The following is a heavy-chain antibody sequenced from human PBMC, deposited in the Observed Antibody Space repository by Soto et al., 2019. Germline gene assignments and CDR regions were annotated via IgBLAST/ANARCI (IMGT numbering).Heavy chain of an antibody. CDR3: ARESGVVVVAGIYYYYYMDV. CDR1: GFTVSSNY. CDR2: IYSGGST. D-gene: IGHD2-15*01. V-gene: IGHV3-66*01. Sequence: GGSLRLSCAASGFTVSSNYMSWVRQAPGKGLEWVSVIYSGGSTYYADSVKGRFTISRDNSKNTLYLQMNSLRAEDTAVYYCARESGVVVVAGIYYYYYMDVWGKGTTVTVSS. J-gene: IGHJ6*03.